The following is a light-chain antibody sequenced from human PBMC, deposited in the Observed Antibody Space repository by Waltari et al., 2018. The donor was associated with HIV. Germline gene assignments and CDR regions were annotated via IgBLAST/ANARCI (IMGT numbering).Light chain of an antibody. CDR3: QQYYSPPPT. Sequence: DVVMTQSPDALAVSLGERATINCKATHSVFYTPNAKNYIAWYQQRQGQAPTLLIYWASTREFGVSARFSGVGSGTNFTLTITSLQAEDVAVYYCQQYYSPPPTFGQGTKVEIK. J-gene: IGKJ1*01. V-gene: IGKV4-1*01. CDR1: HSVFYTPNAKNY. CDR2: WAS.